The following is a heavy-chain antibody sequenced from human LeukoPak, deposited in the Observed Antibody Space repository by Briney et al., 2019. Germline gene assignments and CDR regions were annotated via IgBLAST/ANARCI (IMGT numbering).Heavy chain of an antibody. J-gene: IGHJ4*02. Sequence: PSETLSLTCAVSGYSISSGHYWGWLRQPPGKGLEWIGSIYHSGSTYYNPSLKSRVTISVDTSKNQFSLKLSSVTAADTAVYYCARQAAAGYYFDYWGQGTLVTVSS. CDR3: ARQAAAGYYFDY. CDR2: IYHSGST. D-gene: IGHD6-13*01. CDR1: GYSISSGHY. V-gene: IGHV4-38-2*01.